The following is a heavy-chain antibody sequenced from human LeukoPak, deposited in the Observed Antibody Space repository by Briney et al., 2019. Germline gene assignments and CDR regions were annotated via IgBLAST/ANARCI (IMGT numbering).Heavy chain of an antibody. Sequence: PGGSLRLSCAASGFTVSSNYMSWVRQAPGKGLEWVSVIYSGGSTYYADSVKGRFTISRDNSKNTLYLQMNSLRAEDTAVYYCASTRPSGNFDYWGQGTLVTVSS. J-gene: IGHJ4*02. CDR1: GFTVSSNY. CDR2: IYSGGST. D-gene: IGHD6-6*01. V-gene: IGHV3-66*01. CDR3: ASTRPSGNFDY.